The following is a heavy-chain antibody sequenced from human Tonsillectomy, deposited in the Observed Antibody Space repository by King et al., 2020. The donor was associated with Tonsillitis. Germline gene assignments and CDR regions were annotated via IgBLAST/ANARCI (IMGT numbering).Heavy chain of an antibody. J-gene: IGHJ4*02. CDR2: IYRSGST. Sequence: PGLVNRSHTLSINRTVSGCSLSSGSYYWRWIRARAAKRLQRMWPIYRSGSTNSNPSLKSRVTISVDTSKNQFSLKLSSVTAADTAVYDCARDGIAVSSFDYWCQGTLVTVSS. CDR3: ARDGIAVSSFDY. V-gene: IGHV4-61*02. CDR1: GCSLSSGSYY. D-gene: IGHD6-19*01.